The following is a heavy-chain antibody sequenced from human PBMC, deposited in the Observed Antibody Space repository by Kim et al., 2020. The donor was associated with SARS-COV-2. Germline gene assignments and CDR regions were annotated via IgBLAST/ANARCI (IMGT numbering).Heavy chain of an antibody. V-gene: IGHV3-21*01. CDR2: ISSSSSYI. Sequence: GGSLRLSCAASGFTFSSYSMNWVRQAPGKGLEWVSYISSSSSYIYYADSVKGRFTISRDNAKNSLYLQMNSLRAEDTAVYYCARIIAAAGNEAFDIWGQGTMVTVSS. J-gene: IGHJ3*02. D-gene: IGHD6-13*01. CDR1: GFTFSSYS. CDR3: ARIIAAAGNEAFDI.